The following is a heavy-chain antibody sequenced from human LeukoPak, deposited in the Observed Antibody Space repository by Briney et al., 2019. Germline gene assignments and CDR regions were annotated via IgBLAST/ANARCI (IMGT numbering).Heavy chain of an antibody. D-gene: IGHD6-13*01. Sequence: SETLSLTCTVSGGSISSSSYYWGWIRQPPGKGLEWIGSIYYSGSTYYNPSLKSRVTISVDTSKNQFSLKLSSVTAADTAVYYCACMDRNYSGIAAAGTEGIMDYWGQGTLVTVSS. CDR3: ACMDRNYSGIAAAGTEGIMDY. CDR2: IYYSGST. J-gene: IGHJ4*02. CDR1: GGSISSSSYY. V-gene: IGHV4-39*01.